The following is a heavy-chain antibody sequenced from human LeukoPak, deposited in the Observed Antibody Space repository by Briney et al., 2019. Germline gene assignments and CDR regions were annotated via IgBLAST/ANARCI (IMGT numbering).Heavy chain of an antibody. CDR1: EFSFSSYW. J-gene: IGHJ1*01. CDR2: IKSDGSEK. CDR3: ARAPSEIGGYYPEYFRH. Sequence: TGGSLRLSCAASEFSFSSYWMSWVRQAPGKGLEWVANIKSDGSEKNYVDSVKGRFTISRDNAKNTVSLQMNSLRAEDTGVYYCARAPSEIGGYYPEYFRHWGQGTLVTVSS. V-gene: IGHV3-7*01. D-gene: IGHD3-22*01.